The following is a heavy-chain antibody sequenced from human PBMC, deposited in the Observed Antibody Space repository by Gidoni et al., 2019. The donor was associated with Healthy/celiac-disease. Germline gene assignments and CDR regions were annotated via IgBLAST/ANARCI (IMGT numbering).Heavy chain of an antibody. CDR3: ARGSSATGYAFDI. J-gene: IGHJ3*02. V-gene: IGHV4-34*01. D-gene: IGHD5-12*01. Sequence: DGLEWIGEINHSGSTNYNPSLKSRVTISVDTSKNQFSLKLSSVTAADTAVYYCARGSSATGYAFDIWGQGTMVTVSS. CDR2: INHSGST.